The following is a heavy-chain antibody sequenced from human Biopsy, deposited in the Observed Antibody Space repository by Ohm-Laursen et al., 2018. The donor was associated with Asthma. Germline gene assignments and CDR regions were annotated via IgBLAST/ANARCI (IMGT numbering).Heavy chain of an antibody. V-gene: IGHV4-30-4*01. CDR1: GAYIGSRDHH. Sequence: SHPLSLTCTVGGAYIGSRDHHWSWIRQSPGTGLEWIGFVFWSGTTHYNRSLERRLSISIDTTRNEFSMTLRSVTAADTAVYFCARVASYGDLYFGIDVWGPGTTVSVS. D-gene: IGHD4-17*01. J-gene: IGHJ6*02. CDR2: VFWSGTT. CDR3: ARVASYGDLYFGIDV.